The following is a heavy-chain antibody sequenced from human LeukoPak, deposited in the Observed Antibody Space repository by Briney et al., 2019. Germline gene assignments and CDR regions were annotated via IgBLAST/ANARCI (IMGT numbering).Heavy chain of an antibody. CDR3: AKAGDYDFWSGYYTIGGAWFDP. CDR2: ISGSGGST. CDR1: GFTFSSYA. J-gene: IGHJ5*02. V-gene: IGHV3-23*01. Sequence: PGGSLRLSCAASGFTFSSYAMSWVLQAPGKGLQWVSAISGSGGSTYYADSVKGRFTISRDNSKNTLYLQMNSLRAEDTAVYYCAKAGDYDFWSGYYTIGGAWFDPWGQGTLVTVSS. D-gene: IGHD3-3*01.